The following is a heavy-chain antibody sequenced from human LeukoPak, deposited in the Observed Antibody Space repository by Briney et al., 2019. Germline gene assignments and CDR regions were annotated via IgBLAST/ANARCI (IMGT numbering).Heavy chain of an antibody. Sequence: PSETLSFTCTVSGGSISSSSYYWGWIRQPPGKGLEWIGSIYYSGSTYYNPSLKSRVTISVDTSKNQFSLNLNSVTAADTAVYYCARRDILATIRIWGQGTLVTVSS. CDR1: GGSISSSSYY. CDR2: IYYSGST. D-gene: IGHD5-12*01. J-gene: IGHJ4*02. CDR3: ARRDILATIRI. V-gene: IGHV4-39*07.